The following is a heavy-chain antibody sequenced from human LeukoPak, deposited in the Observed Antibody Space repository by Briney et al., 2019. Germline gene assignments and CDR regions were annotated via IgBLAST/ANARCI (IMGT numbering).Heavy chain of an antibody. CDR2: IHQSGSI. CDR1: GGSFSDYY. D-gene: IGHD1-1*01. V-gene: IGHV4-34*01. Sequence: PSETLSLTCAVYGGSFSDYYWNWIRQSPGQGLEWIGEIHQSGSIICNPSLKSRVTISVDTSKKQFSLNLNSVTAADTAVYYCASWNAKTHSNDDWGQGTLVTVSS. CDR3: ASWNAKTHSNDD. J-gene: IGHJ4*02.